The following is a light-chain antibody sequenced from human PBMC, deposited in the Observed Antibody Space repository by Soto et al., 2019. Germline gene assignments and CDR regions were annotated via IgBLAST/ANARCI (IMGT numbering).Light chain of an antibody. CDR1: QSVGSY. CDR3: QHRSNWPPHT. J-gene: IGKJ4*01. V-gene: IGKV3-11*01. Sequence: EIELTQSPATLSLSPGERATLSCRTSQSVGSYLAWYQKKPGQAPRLLIYDASNRATGIPARFSGGGSGTDFTLTISSLEPEDFAVYYCQHRSNWPPHTFGGGTKVEI. CDR2: DAS.